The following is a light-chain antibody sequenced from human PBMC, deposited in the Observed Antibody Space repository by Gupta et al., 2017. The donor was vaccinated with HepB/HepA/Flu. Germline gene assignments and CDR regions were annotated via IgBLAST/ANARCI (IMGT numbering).Light chain of an antibody. CDR3: DSRDNSGDHV. V-gene: IGLV3-19*01. CDR2: GKN. J-gene: IGLJ1*01. CDR1: RLRIYY. Sequence: SSELTQDPAVSVALGQTVRITCQGDRLRIYYASWYQQKPGQAPVLVIYGKNKRPSGIPDRFSGSSSGNTASLTITGAQAEDEADYYCDSRDNSGDHVFGAGTKVTVL.